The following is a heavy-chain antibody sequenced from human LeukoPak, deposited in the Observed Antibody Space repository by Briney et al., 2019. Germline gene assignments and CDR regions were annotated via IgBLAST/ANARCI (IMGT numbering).Heavy chain of an antibody. J-gene: IGHJ6*03. D-gene: IGHD3-10*01. Sequence: SETLSLTCAVYGGSFSGYYWSWIRQPPGRGLEWIGEINHSGSTNYNPSLKSRVIVSVDTSKNQFSLKLSSVTAADTAVYYCARGPLLRFRRYMDVWGKGTTVTVSS. CDR1: GGSFSGYY. V-gene: IGHV4-34*01. CDR3: ARGPLLRFRRYMDV. CDR2: INHSGST.